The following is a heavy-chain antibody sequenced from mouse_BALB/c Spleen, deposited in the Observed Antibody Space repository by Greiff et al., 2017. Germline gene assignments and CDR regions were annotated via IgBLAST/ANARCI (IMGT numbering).Heavy chain of an antibody. J-gene: IGHJ3*01. CDR1: GYTFTDYE. CDR2: IDPETGGT. Sequence: VQVVESGAELVRPGASVTLSCKASGYTFTDYEMHWVKQTPVHGLEWIGAIDPETGGTAYNQKFKGKATLTADKSSSTAYMELRSLTSEDSAVYYCTGRRGAYWGQGTLVTVSA. CDR3: TGRRGAY. V-gene: IGHV1-15*01.